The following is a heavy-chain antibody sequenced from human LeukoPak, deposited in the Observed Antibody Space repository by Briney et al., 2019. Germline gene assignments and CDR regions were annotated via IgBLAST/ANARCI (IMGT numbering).Heavy chain of an antibody. Sequence: IPSETLSLTCTVSGGSISSYYWSWIRQPPGKGLEWIGYIYYSGSTNYNPSLKSRVTISVDTSKNQFSLKLSSVTAADTAVYYCARAPWELLLPTSYYYYMDVWGKGTTVTVSS. J-gene: IGHJ6*03. D-gene: IGHD1-26*01. CDR2: IYYSGST. CDR1: GGSISSYY. V-gene: IGHV4-59*01. CDR3: ARAPWELLLPTSYYYYMDV.